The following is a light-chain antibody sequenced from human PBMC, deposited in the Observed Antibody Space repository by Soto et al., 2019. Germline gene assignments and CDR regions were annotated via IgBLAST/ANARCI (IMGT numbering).Light chain of an antibody. V-gene: IGKV1-39*01. J-gene: IGKJ4*01. CDR2: GAS. Sequence: DIQMTQSPSSLSASVGDRVTITCRASQNIRNFLNWYQQKPGKAPKLLIYGASGLQSGVPSRFSGSGSGTDFTLTISSLQPEDLATYHCQQSYTTPRLTFGGGTKVEIK. CDR3: QQSYTTPRLT. CDR1: QNIRNF.